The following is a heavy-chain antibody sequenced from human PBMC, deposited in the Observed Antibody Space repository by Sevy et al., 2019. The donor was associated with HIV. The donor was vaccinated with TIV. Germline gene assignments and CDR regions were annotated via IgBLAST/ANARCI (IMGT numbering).Heavy chain of an antibody. D-gene: IGHD6-13*01. CDR2: INWNSGRT. CDR3: ANDRAASGPGKYFEL. Sequence: GGSLRLSCAASGFTFDDFAMHWVRQSPGKGLEWVSGINWNSGRTEYADSVKGRFTISRHNTKVSLYQQMHSLRHEDTAFYYCANDRAASGPGKYFELWGRGTLVTVSS. V-gene: IGHV3-9*01. CDR1: GFTFDDFA. J-gene: IGHJ2*01.